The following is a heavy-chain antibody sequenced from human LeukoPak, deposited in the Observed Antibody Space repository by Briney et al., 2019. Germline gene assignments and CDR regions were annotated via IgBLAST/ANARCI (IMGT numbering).Heavy chain of an antibody. J-gene: IGHJ4*02. V-gene: IGHV3-30*02. CDR1: GFSFSSHG. Sequence: GGSLRLSCTASGFSFSSHGMHWVRQAPGKGLEWVAFIRYHGGEQYYADSVKGRFTISRDNSKNTLYLQMNSLRAEDTAVYYCARVNGIGPATVDYWGQGTLVTVSS. CDR3: ARVNGIGPATVDY. D-gene: IGHD1-26*01. CDR2: IRYHGGEQ.